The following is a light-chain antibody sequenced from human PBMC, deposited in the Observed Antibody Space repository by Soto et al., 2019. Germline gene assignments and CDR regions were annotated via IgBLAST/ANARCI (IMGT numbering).Light chain of an antibody. CDR1: QSISSD. J-gene: IGKJ1*01. CDR2: AAS. CDR3: QQYNNWPPWT. V-gene: IGKV3-15*01. Sequence: EVVMTQSAATLSVSPGERATLSCRASQSISSDLAWYQQKPCQAPRLLSYAASTRASDIPARFSGSGSGTEFTLNISSLQSEDVAVYYCQQYNNWPPWTFGQGTKVEFK.